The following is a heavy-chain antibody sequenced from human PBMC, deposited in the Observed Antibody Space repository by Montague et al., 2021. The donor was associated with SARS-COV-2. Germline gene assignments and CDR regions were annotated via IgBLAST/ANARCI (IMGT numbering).Heavy chain of an antibody. CDR3: ARWDPQTLTLIGLRGKSASDY. Sequence: SETLSLTCAVCGGSFSGYYWTWIRQSPGKGLEWIAEISHSGTTNYNFNPSLRSRVTISVDTSKSQFSLKLSSVTAADTGVYYCARWDPQTLTLIGLRGKSASDYWGQGTLVTVSS. J-gene: IGHJ4*02. V-gene: IGHV4-34*01. D-gene: IGHD4-23*01. CDR1: GGSFSGYY. CDR2: ISHSGTT.